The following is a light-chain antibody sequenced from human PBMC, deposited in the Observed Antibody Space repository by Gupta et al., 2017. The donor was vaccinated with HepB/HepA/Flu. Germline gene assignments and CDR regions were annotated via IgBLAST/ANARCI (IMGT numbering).Light chain of an antibody. CDR3: QQYGSSPEYT. CDR1: QSVSSSY. J-gene: IGKJ2*01. CDR2: GAS. V-gene: IGKV3-20*01. Sequence: EIVLTQSPGTLSLSPGERATLPCRASQSVSSSYLAWYQQKPGQAPRPLIYGASSRATGIPDRFSGSGSGTDFTLTISRLEPEDFAVYYCQQYGSSPEYTFGQGTKLEIK.